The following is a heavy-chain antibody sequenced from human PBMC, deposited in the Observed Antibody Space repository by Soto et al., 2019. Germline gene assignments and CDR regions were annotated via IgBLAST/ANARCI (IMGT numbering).Heavy chain of an antibody. V-gene: IGHV1-8*01. J-gene: IGHJ5*02. CDR3: AIGIIMVRRSDSFDP. Sequence: DSVRVSCKASGYTFTSYDINWVRQATGQGLEWVGWMNPNSGNTGYAQKFQGRVTMTRNTSISTAYMELSSLRSEDTAVYYCAIGIIMVRRSDSFDPSGQGTFVTFSS. D-gene: IGHD3-10*01. CDR1: GYTFTSYD. CDR2: MNPNSGNT.